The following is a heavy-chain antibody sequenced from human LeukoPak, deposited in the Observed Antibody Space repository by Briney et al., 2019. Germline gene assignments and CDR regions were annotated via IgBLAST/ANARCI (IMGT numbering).Heavy chain of an antibody. CDR1: GFTFSSYS. D-gene: IGHD2-15*01. CDR2: IYCGGST. Sequence: GGSLRLSCAASGFTFSSYSMSWVRQAPGKGLEWVSVIYCGGSTYYADSVKGRFTISRDNSKNTLYLQINSLRAEDTAVYYCASDGSCWIYWGQGTLVTVSS. CDR3: ASDGSCWIY. V-gene: IGHV3-66*01. J-gene: IGHJ4*02.